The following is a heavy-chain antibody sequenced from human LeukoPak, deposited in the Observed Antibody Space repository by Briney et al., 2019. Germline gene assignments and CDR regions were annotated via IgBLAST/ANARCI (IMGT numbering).Heavy chain of an antibody. Sequence: GGSLRLSCAASGFTVSSNYMSWVRQAPRKGLEWVSVIYSGGSTYYADSVKGRFTISRDKSKNTLYLQMNSLRAEDTAVYYCARDWYPGGKTDYWGQGTLVTVSS. CDR2: IYSGGST. V-gene: IGHV3-53*01. D-gene: IGHD1-26*01. CDR3: ARDWYPGGKTDY. CDR1: GFTVSSNY. J-gene: IGHJ4*02.